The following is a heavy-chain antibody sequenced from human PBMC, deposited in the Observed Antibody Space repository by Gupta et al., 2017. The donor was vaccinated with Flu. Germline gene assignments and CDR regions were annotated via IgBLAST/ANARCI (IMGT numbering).Heavy chain of an antibody. CDR2: INHSGST. D-gene: IGHD3-10*01. CDR1: SGYY. CDR3: ASRGDY. Sequence: SGYYWSWIRQPPGKGLEWIGEINHSGSTNYNPSLKSRVTISVDTSKNQFSLKLSSVTAADTAVYYCASRGDYWGQGTLVTVSS. V-gene: IGHV4-34*01. J-gene: IGHJ4*02.